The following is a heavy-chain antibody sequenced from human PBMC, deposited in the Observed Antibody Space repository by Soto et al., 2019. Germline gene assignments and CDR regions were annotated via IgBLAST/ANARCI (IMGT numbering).Heavy chain of an antibody. CDR1: EFMFSSYA. CDR3: AKAKSLRAVRGSSFAY. CDR2: ISPTGDNT. D-gene: IGHD6-19*01. V-gene: IGHV3-23*01. Sequence: DVQLLESGGGLVQPGGSLRLSCEASEFMFSSYAMSWVRQAPGKGLEWVSTISPTGDNTYYADSVKGRFTLSRDNSKDTLSLQMNSLTTEDTAIYYCAKAKSLRAVRGSSFAYWGQGALVTVSS. J-gene: IGHJ4*02.